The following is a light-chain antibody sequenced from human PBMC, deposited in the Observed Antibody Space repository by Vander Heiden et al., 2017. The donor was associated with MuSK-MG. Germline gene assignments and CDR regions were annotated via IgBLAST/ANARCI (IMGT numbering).Light chain of an antibody. Sequence: DIKMTQSPSSLSASVGDRVTITCQASQDISNYLNWNQQKPGKAPKLLISDASNLETGVPSRFSGSGSGTDFTFAISSLQPVDVATYYCQHDDSLPYTFGQGTKLEIK. CDR2: DAS. V-gene: IGKV1-33*01. CDR1: QDISNY. J-gene: IGKJ2*01. CDR3: QHDDSLPYT.